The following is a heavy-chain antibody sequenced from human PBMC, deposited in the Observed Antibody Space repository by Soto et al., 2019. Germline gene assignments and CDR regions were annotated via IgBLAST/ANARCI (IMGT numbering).Heavy chain of an antibody. V-gene: IGHV3-74*01. CDR3: ARGYSSGPDY. CDR2: INSDGSTT. Sequence: PGGSLRLSCAASGFTFSNHWMHWVRQAPGKGLEWVSRINSDGSTTTYADSVKGRFTIFRRNAKNTLYLQLNSLRAEDTALYYCARGYSSGPDYWGQGTLVTVSS. D-gene: IGHD6-19*01. J-gene: IGHJ4*02. CDR1: GFTFSNHW.